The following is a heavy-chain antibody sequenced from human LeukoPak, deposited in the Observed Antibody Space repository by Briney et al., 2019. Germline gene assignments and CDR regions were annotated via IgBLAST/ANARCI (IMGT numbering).Heavy chain of an antibody. J-gene: IGHJ4*02. CDR1: GFTFSSYA. CDR3: TTEDYGGFDY. D-gene: IGHD4-17*01. V-gene: IGHV3-23*01. CDR2: ISGSGGST. Sequence: GGSLRLSCAASGFTFSSYAMSWVRQAPGKGLEWVSAISGSGGSTYYADSVKGRFTISRDNSKNTLYLQMNSLKTEDTAVYYCTTEDYGGFDYWGQGTLVTVSS.